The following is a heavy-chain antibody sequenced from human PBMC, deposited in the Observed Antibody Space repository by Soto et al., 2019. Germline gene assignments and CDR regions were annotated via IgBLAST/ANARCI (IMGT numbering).Heavy chain of an antibody. V-gene: IGHV4-39*01. Sequence: PSETLSLTCIVSGGSISSGSYYWGWIRQPPGKGLVWIGSIYYTRSNFYNPSLRSLVTISVDTSKNQFSLKLRSGTAADTAVYYCARQAIAILGFWYFDHWGRGTLVTVSS. D-gene: IGHD2-21*01. J-gene: IGHJ2*01. CDR1: GGSISSGSYY. CDR2: IYYTRSN. CDR3: ARQAIAILGFWYFDH.